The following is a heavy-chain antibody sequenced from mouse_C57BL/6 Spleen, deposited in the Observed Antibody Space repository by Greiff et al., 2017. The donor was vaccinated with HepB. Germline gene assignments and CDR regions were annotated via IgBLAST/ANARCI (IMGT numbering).Heavy chain of an antibody. J-gene: IGHJ3*01. Sequence: QVQLQQSGAELARPGASVKMSCKASGYTFTSYTMHWVKQRPGQGLEWIGYINPSSGYTKYNQKFKDKATLTADKSSSTAYMQLSSLTSEDSSVYYCARYPIYDGFGFAYWGQGTLVTVSA. CDR3: ARYPIYDGFGFAY. V-gene: IGHV1-4*01. CDR2: INPSSGYT. CDR1: GYTFTSYT. D-gene: IGHD2-3*01.